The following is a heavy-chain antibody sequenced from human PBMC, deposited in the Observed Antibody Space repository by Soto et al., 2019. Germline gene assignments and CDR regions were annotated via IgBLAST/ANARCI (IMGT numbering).Heavy chain of an antibody. CDR2: ISAGGGTT. Sequence: GGSLRLSWAASGFAFDINGMTWVRQVPGKGLEWVSAISAGGGTTYYADPVKGRFTISRDNSKNMLYLQMNSLRAEDTAVYYCAKVPRDFDWLSELDYFDYWGQGTPVTVSS. CDR1: GFAFDING. CDR3: AKVPRDFDWLSELDYFDY. D-gene: IGHD3-9*01. J-gene: IGHJ4*02. V-gene: IGHV3-23*01.